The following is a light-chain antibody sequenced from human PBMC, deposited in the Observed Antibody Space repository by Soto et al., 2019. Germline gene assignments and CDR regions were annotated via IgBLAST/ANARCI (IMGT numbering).Light chain of an antibody. V-gene: IGLV2-8*01. CDR3: ASYGGSNQV. J-gene: IGLJ1*01. CDR2: EVT. Sequence: QSALTQPPSASGSPGQSVTISCTGTSSDVGGYNFVSWYQHHPGKAPKLMIYEVTRRPSGVPDRFSGSKSGNTASLTVSGLLAEDEGDYYCASYGGSNQVFGTGTKVTVL. CDR1: SSDVGGYNF.